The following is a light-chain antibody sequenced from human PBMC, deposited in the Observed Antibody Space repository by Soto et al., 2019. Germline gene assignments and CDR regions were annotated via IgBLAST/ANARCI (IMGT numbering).Light chain of an antibody. CDR3: CSYAGSSTFLV. V-gene: IGLV2-23*02. CDR1: SSDAGSYNL. Sequence: QSVLTQPASVSGSPGQSITISCTGTSSDAGSYNLVSWYQQHPGKAPKLMIYEVSKRPSGVSNRFSGSKSGNTASLTISGLQAEDEADYYCCSYAGSSTFLVFGGGTKLTVL. CDR2: EVS. J-gene: IGLJ3*02.